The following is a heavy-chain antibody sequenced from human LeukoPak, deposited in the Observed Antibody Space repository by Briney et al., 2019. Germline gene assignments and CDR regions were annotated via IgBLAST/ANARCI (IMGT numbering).Heavy chain of an antibody. D-gene: IGHD4-23*01. CDR1: GGSISSYY. J-gene: IGHJ4*02. V-gene: IGHV4-59*01. CDR2: IYYTGST. CDR3: ARSIGGGGNSDY. Sequence: KPSETLSLTCTVSGGSISSYYWSWLRQPPRKGLEWIGYIYYTGSTNYNPSLKSRVTISVDTSKNQFSLRLSSVTAADTAVYYCARSIGGGGNSDYWGQGTLVTVSS.